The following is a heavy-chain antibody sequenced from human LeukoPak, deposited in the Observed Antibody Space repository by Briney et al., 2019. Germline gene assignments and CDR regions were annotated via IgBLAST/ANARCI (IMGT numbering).Heavy chain of an antibody. CDR3: ARQGYSSSWYVRYFDY. V-gene: IGHV4-59*08. CDR2: IYYSGST. D-gene: IGHD6-13*01. CDR1: GGSISSYY. J-gene: IGHJ4*02. Sequence: SETLSLTCTVSGGSISSYYWSWIRQPPGKGLEWIGYIYYSGSTNYNPSLKSRVTISVDTSKNQFSLKLSSVTAADTAVYYCARQGYSSSWYVRYFDYWGQGTLVTVSS.